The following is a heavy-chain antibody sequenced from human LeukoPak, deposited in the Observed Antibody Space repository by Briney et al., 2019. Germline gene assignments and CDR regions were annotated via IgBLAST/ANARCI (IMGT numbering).Heavy chain of an antibody. CDR1: GYTFTSYG. D-gene: IGHD3-22*01. J-gene: IGHJ4*02. CDR2: ISAYNGNT. Sequence: ASVKVSCKASGYTFTSYGISWVRQAPGQGLEWMRWISAYNGNTNYAQKLQGRVTMTTDTSTSTAYMELRSLRSDDTAVYYCARTGNYYDSSGYYPVSYWGQGTLVTVSS. CDR3: ARTGNYYDSSGYYPVSY. V-gene: IGHV1-18*01.